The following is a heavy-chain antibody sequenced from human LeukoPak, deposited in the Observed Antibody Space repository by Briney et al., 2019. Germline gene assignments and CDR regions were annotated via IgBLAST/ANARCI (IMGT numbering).Heavy chain of an antibody. Sequence: SQTLSLTCAISGDSVSSNSAAWSWIRQSPSRGLEWLGRTYYRSKWYHDYAVSVRSRVSVNPDTSKNQFSLQLNSVAPEDTAVYYCARFLGIGAQRYYFNSWGQGTLVTVSS. J-gene: IGHJ4*02. V-gene: IGHV6-1*01. CDR3: ARFLGIGAQRYYFNS. D-gene: IGHD3-3*02. CDR2: TYYRSKWYH. CDR1: GDSVSSNSAA.